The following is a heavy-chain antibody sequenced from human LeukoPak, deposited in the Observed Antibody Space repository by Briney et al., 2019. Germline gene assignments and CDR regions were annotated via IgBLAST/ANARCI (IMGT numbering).Heavy chain of an antibody. CDR3: ARGGRDGNFLTY. V-gene: IGHV3-66*01. Sequence: GGSLRLSCAASGFTVSSTYMSWVRQAPGKGLEWVSVIYSGSSTYYADSVKGRFTISRDNSKNTLYLQMNSLGAEDTAVYYCARGGRDGNFLTYWGQGTLVTVSS. J-gene: IGHJ4*02. CDR2: IYSGSST. D-gene: IGHD5-24*01. CDR1: GFTVSSTY.